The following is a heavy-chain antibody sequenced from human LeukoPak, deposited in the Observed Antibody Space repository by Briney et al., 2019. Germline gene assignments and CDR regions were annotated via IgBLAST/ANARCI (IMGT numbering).Heavy chain of an antibody. Sequence: GGSLRLSCAASGFTFDDYGMSWVRQAPGKGLEWLSGIKRYGDSTGYADSVKGRFTISRDNAKKSLYLQMNSLRVDDTALYYCVRGALRGPLGFWGRGTLVTVSS. J-gene: IGHJ4*02. CDR1: GFTFDDYG. CDR2: IKRYGDST. CDR3: VRGALRGPLGF. D-gene: IGHD3-16*01. V-gene: IGHV3-20*04.